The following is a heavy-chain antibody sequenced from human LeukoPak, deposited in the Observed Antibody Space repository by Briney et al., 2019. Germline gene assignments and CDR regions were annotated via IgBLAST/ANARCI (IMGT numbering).Heavy chain of an antibody. CDR3: VRAYHPGGWFDP. V-gene: IGHV3-9*01. CDR1: GFTFDDYA. J-gene: IGHJ5*02. Sequence: GGSLRLSCAASGFTFDDYAMHWVRQAPGKGLEWVSGISWNSGSIGYADSVKGRFTISRDNAKNSLFLQMNSLTAEDTAVHYCVRAYHPGGWFDPWGQGTLVTVSS. D-gene: IGHD2-2*01. CDR2: ISWNSGSI.